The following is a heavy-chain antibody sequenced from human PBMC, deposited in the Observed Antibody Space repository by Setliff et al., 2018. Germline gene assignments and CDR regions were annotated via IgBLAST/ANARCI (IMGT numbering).Heavy chain of an antibody. CDR2: IKSKGEAETA. V-gene: IGHV3-15*01. J-gene: IGHJ4*02. Sequence: GGSLRLSCRASGITFKNAWMTWVRRAPGKGLEWVDRIKSKGEAETANYGVPVKGRFTISRDDSTNTIYLQMNRLNIEDTGFYYCVGAGTCSYWGQGTPVTVSS. CDR1: GITFKNAW. CDR3: VGAGTCSY. D-gene: IGHD3-10*02.